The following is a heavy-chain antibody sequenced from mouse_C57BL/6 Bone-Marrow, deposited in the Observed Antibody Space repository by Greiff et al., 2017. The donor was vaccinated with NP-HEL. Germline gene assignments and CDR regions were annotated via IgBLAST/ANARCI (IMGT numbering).Heavy chain of an antibody. CDR3: ASGSYYGYDAMDY. V-gene: IGHV1-61*01. CDR2: IYPSDSEP. D-gene: IGHD1-1*02. J-gene: IGHJ4*01. CDR1: GYTFTSYW. Sequence: QVHLQQPGAGLVRPGSSVKLSCTASGYTFTSYWMDWVTQRPGQGLEWIGNIYPSDSEPHYNPKFPDKSTLTVDKSSITAYMQLSSLTSEDYAVYYCASGSYYGYDAMDYWGKGTSVTVSS.